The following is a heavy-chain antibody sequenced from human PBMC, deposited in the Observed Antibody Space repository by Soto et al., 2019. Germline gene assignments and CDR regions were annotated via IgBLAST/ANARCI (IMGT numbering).Heavy chain of an antibody. CDR3: GSHRNYIVVSGSFCDY. J-gene: IGHJ4*02. D-gene: IGHD6-19*01. CDR1: GGSIASSLNY. V-gene: IGHV4-39*01. Sequence: PSETLSLTCTVSGGSIASSLNYWGWVRQSPGKGLEWIESIYYSGSTHYNPSLKSRVTVSVDTSKNQFSLKLTSVTAADTAVYFCGSHRNYIVVSGSFCDYWSQGTLVTVSS. CDR2: IYYSGST.